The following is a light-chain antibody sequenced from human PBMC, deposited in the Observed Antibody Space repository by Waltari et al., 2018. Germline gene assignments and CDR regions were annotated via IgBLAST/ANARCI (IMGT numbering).Light chain of an antibody. CDR1: QTISRY. CDR3: QRYNSYPIT. V-gene: IGKV1-39*01. CDR2: AAS. Sequence: GDRVTITCRASQTISRYLNWYQQKPGKAPNLLIYAASSLQGGVPSRFSGSGSGRDFTLIISSLQPDDFATYYCQRYNSYPITFGPGTKVDI. J-gene: IGKJ3*01.